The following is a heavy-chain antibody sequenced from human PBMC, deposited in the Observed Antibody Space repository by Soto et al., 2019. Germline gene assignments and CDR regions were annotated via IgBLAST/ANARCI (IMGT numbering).Heavy chain of an antibody. CDR2: ISSSSSTI. Sequence: GGSLRLSCAASGFTFSSYSMNWVRQAPGKGLEWVSYISSSSSTIYYADSVKGRFTISRDNAKNSLYLQMNSLRDEDTAVYYCARVPPEDIVLMVYATCRSSGMDVWGQGTTVTVSS. J-gene: IGHJ6*02. CDR3: ARVPPEDIVLMVYATCRSSGMDV. CDR1: GFTFSSYS. V-gene: IGHV3-48*02. D-gene: IGHD2-8*01.